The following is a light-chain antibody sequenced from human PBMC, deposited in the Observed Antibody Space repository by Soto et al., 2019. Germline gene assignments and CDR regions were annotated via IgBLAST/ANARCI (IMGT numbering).Light chain of an antibody. CDR3: QQYGKIPWT. Sequence: EIVLTQSPGTLSLSPGERATLSCMARQSVSSTYLAWYQQKPGQAPRLLIYGVSSRATGIPDRFSGSGSGTDFTLTISRLEPEDVAVYYCQQYGKIPWTFGQGPKVEIK. CDR1: QSVSSTY. J-gene: IGKJ1*01. CDR2: GVS. V-gene: IGKV3-20*01.